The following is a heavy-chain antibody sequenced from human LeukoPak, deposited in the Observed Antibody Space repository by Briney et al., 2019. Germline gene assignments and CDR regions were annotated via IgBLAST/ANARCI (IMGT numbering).Heavy chain of an antibody. D-gene: IGHD3-3*01. V-gene: IGHV3-30-3*01. CDR3: ARGLRFLEWPHDDY. CDR1: GFTFSSYA. Sequence: GGSLRLSCTASGFTFSSYAIHWVRQAPGKGLEWVALISYDGSNQYYADSVKGRFTISRDNSKNTLYLQMDSLRGDDTAVYYCARGLRFLEWPHDDYWGQGTLVTVSS. CDR2: ISYDGSNQ. J-gene: IGHJ4*02.